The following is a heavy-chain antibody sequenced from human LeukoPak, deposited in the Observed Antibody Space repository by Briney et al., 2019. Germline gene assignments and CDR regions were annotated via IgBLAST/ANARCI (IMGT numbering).Heavy chain of an antibody. J-gene: IGHJ6*02. V-gene: IGHV4-59*01. Sequence: KTSETLSLTCTVAGGSISSYYWSWIRQPPGKGLEWIGYIYYSVGTNYNPSLKSRVTISVDTSKNQFSLKLSSVTAADTAVYYCARVGGSNYYYYGMDVWGQGTTVTVSS. CDR1: GGSISSYY. CDR2: IYYSVGT. CDR3: ARVGGSNYYYYGMDV. D-gene: IGHD3-10*01.